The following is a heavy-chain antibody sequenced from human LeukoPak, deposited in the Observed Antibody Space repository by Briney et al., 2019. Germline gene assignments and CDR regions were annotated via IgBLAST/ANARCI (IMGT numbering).Heavy chain of an antibody. D-gene: IGHD2-2*02. CDR1: GYSFTNCW. V-gene: IGHV5-51*01. CDR2: IYPGDSHS. CDR3: ARTKGYCSSTSCYIRLPNHFDY. Sequence: GESLKISCKGSGYSFTNCWIGWVRQMPGKGLEWMGIIYPGDSHSTYSPSFRGQVIISADKSISTAYLQWSSLKASDTAMYYCARTKGYCSSTSCYIRLPNHFDYWGQGTRSPSPQ. J-gene: IGHJ4*02.